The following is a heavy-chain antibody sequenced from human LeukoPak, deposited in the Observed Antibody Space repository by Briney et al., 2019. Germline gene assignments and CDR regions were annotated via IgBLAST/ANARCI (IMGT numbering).Heavy chain of an antibody. J-gene: IGHJ4*02. D-gene: IGHD3-10*01. V-gene: IGHV1-69*04. CDR3: ARTMVRGVDFDY. CDR2: IIPILGIA. Sequence: SVKVSCKASGGTFSSYAISWVRQAPGQGLEWMGRIIPILGIANYAQKFQGRVTITADKSTSTAYMELSSLRSEDTAVYYCARTMVRGVDFDYWGQGTLVTVSS. CDR1: GGTFSSYA.